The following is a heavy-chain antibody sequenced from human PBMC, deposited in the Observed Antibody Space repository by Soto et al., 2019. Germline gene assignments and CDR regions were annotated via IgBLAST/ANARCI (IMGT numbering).Heavy chain of an antibody. V-gene: IGHV5-51*01. CDR3: ARHTSFSNYGGWFDP. Sequence: PGESLKISCKGSGYSFTSYWIGWVRQMPGKGLEWMGIIYPGDSDTRYSPSFQGQVTISADKSISTAYLQWSSLKASDTAMYYCARHTSFSNYGGWFDPWGQGTLVTVSS. D-gene: IGHD4-4*01. J-gene: IGHJ5*02. CDR2: IYPGDSDT. CDR1: GYSFTSYW.